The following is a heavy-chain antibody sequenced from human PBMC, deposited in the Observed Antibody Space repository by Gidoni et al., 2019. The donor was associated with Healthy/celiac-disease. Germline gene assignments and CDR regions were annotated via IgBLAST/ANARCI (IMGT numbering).Heavy chain of an antibody. V-gene: IGHV1-18*01. CDR3: ARARWELLSPPDLENWFDP. D-gene: IGHD1-26*01. Sequence: QVQLVQSGAEVKKPGASVKVSCKASGYTFTSYGISWVRQAPGQGLEWMGWISAYNGNTNYAQKLQGRVTMTTDTSTSTAYMELRSLRSDDTAVYYCARARWELLSPPDLENWFDPWGQGTLVTVSS. CDR1: GYTFTSYG. J-gene: IGHJ5*02. CDR2: ISAYNGNT.